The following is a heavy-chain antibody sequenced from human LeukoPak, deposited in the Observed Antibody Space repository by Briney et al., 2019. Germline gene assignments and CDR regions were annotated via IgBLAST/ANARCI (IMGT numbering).Heavy chain of an antibody. V-gene: IGHV6-1*01. Sequence: SQTLSLTCAISGDSVSSNSNAWNWVRQSPSRGLEWLGRTYYRSKWYIDYAVSVKSRMTINPDTTKNQFSLQLNSVTPEDTAMYYCAARGFRCQPATAKNPLDCWGQGTLVTVSS. D-gene: IGHD1-14*01. CDR3: AARGFRCQPATAKNPLDC. CDR1: GDSVSSNSNA. CDR2: TYYRSKWYI. J-gene: IGHJ4*02.